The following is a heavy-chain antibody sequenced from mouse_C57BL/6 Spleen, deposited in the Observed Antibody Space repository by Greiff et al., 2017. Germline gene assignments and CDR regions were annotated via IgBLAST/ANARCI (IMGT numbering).Heavy chain of an antibody. CDR3: ARHWDWDYAMDY. Sequence: EVQLVESGGGLVKPGGSLKLSCAASGFTFSSYTMSWVRQTPEKRLEWVATISGGGGNTYYPDSVKGRFTISRDNAKNTLYLQMSSLRSEDTALYYCARHWDWDYAMDYWGQGTSVTVSS. CDR1: GFTFSSYT. CDR2: ISGGGGNT. V-gene: IGHV5-9*01. D-gene: IGHD4-1*01. J-gene: IGHJ4*01.